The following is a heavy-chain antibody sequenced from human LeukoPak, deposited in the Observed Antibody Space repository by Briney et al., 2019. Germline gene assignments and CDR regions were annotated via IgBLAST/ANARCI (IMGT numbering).Heavy chain of an antibody. D-gene: IGHD3-22*01. V-gene: IGHV1-18*01. CDR1: GYTFTSYG. CDR2: ISTYNGNT. CDR3: ASTYDSSGYYAQGY. J-gene: IGHJ4*02. Sequence: ASVKVSCKASGYTFTSYGISWVRQAPGQGLEWMGWISTYNGNTNYAQKHQGRVTMTTDTSTSTAYMELRSLRSDDTAVYYCASTYDSSGYYAQGYWGQGTLVTVSS.